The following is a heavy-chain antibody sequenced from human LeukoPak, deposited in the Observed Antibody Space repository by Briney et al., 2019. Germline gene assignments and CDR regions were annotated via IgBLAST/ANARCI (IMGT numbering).Heavy chain of an antibody. V-gene: IGHV1-69*01. CDR2: IIPIFGTA. CDR3: ASTYGDYALDFYYYGMDV. Sequence: SVKVSCKASGGTFSSYAISWVRQAPGQGLEWMGGIIPIFGTANYAQKFQGRVTITADESTSTAYMELSSLRSDDTAVYYCASTYGDYALDFYYYGMDVWGQGTTVTVSS. CDR1: GGTFSSYA. D-gene: IGHD4-17*01. J-gene: IGHJ6*02.